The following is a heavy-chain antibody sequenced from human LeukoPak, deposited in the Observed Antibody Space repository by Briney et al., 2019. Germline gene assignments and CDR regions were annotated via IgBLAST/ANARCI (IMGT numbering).Heavy chain of an antibody. Sequence: SETLSLTCTVSGGSISSGDYYWSWIRQPPGKGLEWIGYIYYSGSTYFNPSLKSRVTISVDTSKNQFSLKLSSVTAADTAVYYCARHKTGGTYPLDYWGQGTLVTVSS. CDR3: ARHKTGGTYPLDY. CDR1: GGSISSGDYY. CDR2: IYYSGST. J-gene: IGHJ4*02. D-gene: IGHD1-26*01. V-gene: IGHV4-30-4*01.